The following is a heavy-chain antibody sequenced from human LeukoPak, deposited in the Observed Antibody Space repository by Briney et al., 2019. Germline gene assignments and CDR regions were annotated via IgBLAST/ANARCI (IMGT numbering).Heavy chain of an antibody. CDR1: GGSISSGGYY. CDR3: ARDTGNGGYYFDY. J-gene: IGHJ4*02. D-gene: IGHD4-23*01. V-gene: IGHV4-31*03. CDR2: IYYSGST. Sequence: SQTLSLTCTVSGGSISSGGYYWSWIRQHPGKGLEWIGYIYYSGSTYYNPSLKSRLTISIDTSKNQFSLKLSSVTAADTAVYYCARDTGNGGYYFDYWGQGTLVTVSS.